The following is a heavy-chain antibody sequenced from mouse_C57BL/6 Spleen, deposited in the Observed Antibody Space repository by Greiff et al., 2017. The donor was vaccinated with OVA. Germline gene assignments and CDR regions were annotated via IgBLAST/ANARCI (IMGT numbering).Heavy chain of an antibody. J-gene: IGHJ4*01. CDR2: IYPGSGST. CDR3: ARSAQVYAMDY. D-gene: IGHD3-2*02. Sequence: QVQLKQSGAELVKPGASVKMSCKASGYTFTSYWITWVKQRPGQGLEWIGDIYPGSGSTNYNEKFKSKATLTVDTSSSTAYMQLSSLTSEDSAVYYCARSAQVYAMDYWGQGTSVTVSS. CDR1: GYTFTSYW. V-gene: IGHV1-55*01.